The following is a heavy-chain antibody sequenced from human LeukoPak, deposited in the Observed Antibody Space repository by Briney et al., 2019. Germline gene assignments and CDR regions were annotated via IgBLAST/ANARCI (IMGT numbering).Heavy chain of an antibody. CDR3: AGTSDGYNNKFDY. Sequence: PSETLSLTCTVSGGSISSYYWSWIRQPPGKGLEWIGYIYYSGSTNYNPSLKSRVTISVDTSKNQFSLKLSSVTAADTAVYYCAGTSDGYNNKFDYWGQGTLVTVSS. CDR2: IYYSGST. J-gene: IGHJ4*02. CDR1: GGSISSYY. V-gene: IGHV4-59*01. D-gene: IGHD5-24*01.